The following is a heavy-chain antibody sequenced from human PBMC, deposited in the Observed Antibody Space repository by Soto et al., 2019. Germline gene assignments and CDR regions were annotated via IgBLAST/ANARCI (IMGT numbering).Heavy chain of an antibody. CDR1: GGSISSYY. V-gene: IGHV4-59*01. J-gene: IGHJ3*02. CDR2: IYYSGST. CDR3: ASSSTMIVVVPTGSAFDI. Sequence: QVQLQESGPGLVKPSETLSLTCTVSGGSISSYYWSWIRQRPGKGLEWIGYIYYSGSTNYNPSLNSRVTISVDTSKNQFSLKLSSVTAADTAVYYCASSSTMIVVVPTGSAFDIWGQGTMVTVSS. D-gene: IGHD3-22*01.